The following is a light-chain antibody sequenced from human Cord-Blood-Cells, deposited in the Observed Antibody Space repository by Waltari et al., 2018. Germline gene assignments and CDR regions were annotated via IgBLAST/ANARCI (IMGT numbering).Light chain of an antibody. V-gene: IGLV2-23*01. CDR2: EGS. Sequence: HSALTQPASVSGSPGQSITISCTGTSSDVGSYNLVSWYQQHPGKAPKLMIYEGSKPPSGVSNRFSGSKSGNTASLTISGLQAEDEADYYCCSYAGSSTLVFGGGTKLTVL. CDR1: SSDVGSYNL. J-gene: IGLJ2*01. CDR3: CSYAGSSTLV.